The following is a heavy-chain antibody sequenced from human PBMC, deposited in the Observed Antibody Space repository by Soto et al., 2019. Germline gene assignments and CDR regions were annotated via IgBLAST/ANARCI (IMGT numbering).Heavy chain of an antibody. CDR2: ISGSGNEA. D-gene: IGHD5-12*01. Sequence: LRLSCAASGFTFRDYAMSWVRQAPGKGLEWVSDISGSGNEAPYADSVRGRFTISRDNSRNTLFLQMNSLTVDDTAVYYCGKERRGRGLSVCNFWGQGPMLTVTS. CDR3: GKERRGRGLSVCNF. CDR1: GFTFRDYA. V-gene: IGHV3-23*01. J-gene: IGHJ4*02.